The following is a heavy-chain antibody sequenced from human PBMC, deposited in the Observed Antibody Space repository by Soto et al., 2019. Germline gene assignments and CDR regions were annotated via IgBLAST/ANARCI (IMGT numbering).Heavy chain of an antibody. V-gene: IGHV4-31*03. CDR1: GGSIRSGGYY. CDR3: ARDDYKNCFDP. CDR2: IYYSGST. J-gene: IGHJ5*02. D-gene: IGHD4-4*01. Sequence: QVQLQESGPGLVKPSQTLSLTCTVSGGSIRSGGYYWSWISQHPGKGLEWIGYIYYSGSTYYNPSLKSRVTISVYTSKNQFSLKLSSVTAADTAVYYCARDDYKNCFDPWGQGTLVTVSS.